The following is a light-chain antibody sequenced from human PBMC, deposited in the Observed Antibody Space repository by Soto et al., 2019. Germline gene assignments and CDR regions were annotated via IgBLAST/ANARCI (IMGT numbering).Light chain of an antibody. Sequence: QSALTQPRSVSGSPGQSVTISCTGTSNDVGGYNFVSWYQQHPGKVPKLFIYDVSRRPSGVPDCFSGSKSGNTASLTISGLQAEDEADYYCSSYAGSYTLVFGGGTKVTVL. CDR2: DVS. CDR3: SSYAGSYTLV. J-gene: IGLJ2*01. V-gene: IGLV2-11*01. CDR1: SNDVGGYNF.